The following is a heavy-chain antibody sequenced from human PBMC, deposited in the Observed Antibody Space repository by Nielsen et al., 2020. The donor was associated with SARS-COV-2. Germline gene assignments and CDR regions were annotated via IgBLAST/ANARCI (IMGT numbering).Heavy chain of an antibody. Sequence: GESLKISCAASGFTFSSYGMHWVRQAPGKGLEWVAVISYDGSNKYYADSVKGRFTISRDDSKNTLYLQMNSLKTEDTAVYYCTTVSSGYYRYGMDVWGQGTTVTVSS. V-gene: IGHV3-30*03. J-gene: IGHJ6*02. CDR3: TTVSSGYYRYGMDV. CDR2: ISYDGSNK. D-gene: IGHD3-22*01. CDR1: GFTFSSYG.